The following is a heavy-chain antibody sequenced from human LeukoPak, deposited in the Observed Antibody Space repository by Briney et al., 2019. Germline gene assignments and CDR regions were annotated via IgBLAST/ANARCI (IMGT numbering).Heavy chain of an antibody. V-gene: IGHV3-9*01. Sequence: GRSLRLSCAASGFTFDDYAMHWVPQAPGKGLEWVSGISWNSGSIGYADSVKGRFTISRDNAKNSLYLQMNSLRAEDTALYYCAKGVRGSNWFDPWGQGTLVTVSS. CDR2: ISWNSGSI. CDR3: AKGVRGSNWFDP. J-gene: IGHJ5*02. CDR1: GFTFDDYA. D-gene: IGHD3-16*01.